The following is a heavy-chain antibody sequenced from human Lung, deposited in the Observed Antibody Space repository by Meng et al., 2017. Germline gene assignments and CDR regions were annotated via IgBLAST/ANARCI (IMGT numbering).Heavy chain of an antibody. J-gene: IGHJ4*02. V-gene: IGHV4-59*08. Sequence: QVQLQESGPGLVEPSPTLSLTCTVSGGSLSGYYWSWIRQPPGKGLEWIGYVYYNGNTNYNPSLKSRVTISVDTSKNQFSLSLNSVTAADTAVYYCARQARRSGAWTFFDYWGQGTLVTVSS. CDR1: GGSLSGYY. CDR3: ARQARRSGAWTFFDY. CDR2: VYYNGNT. D-gene: IGHD1-1*01.